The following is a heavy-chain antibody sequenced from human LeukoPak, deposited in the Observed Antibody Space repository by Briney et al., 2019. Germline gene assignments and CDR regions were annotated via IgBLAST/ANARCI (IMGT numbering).Heavy chain of an antibody. CDR2: ISYDGSNK. Sequence: PGGSLRLSCAASGFTFSSYGMHWVRQAPGKGLEWVAVISYDGSNKYYADSVKGRFTISRDNSKNTLYLQMNSLRAEDTAVYYCANAGDTFDYWGQGTLVTVSS. D-gene: IGHD3-10*01. J-gene: IGHJ4*02. CDR1: GFTFSSYG. CDR3: ANAGDTFDY. V-gene: IGHV3-30*18.